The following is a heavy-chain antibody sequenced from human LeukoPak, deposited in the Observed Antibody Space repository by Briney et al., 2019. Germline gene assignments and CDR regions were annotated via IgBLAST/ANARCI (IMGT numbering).Heavy chain of an antibody. Sequence: GGSLRLSCAASGFTFSSYAMSWVRQAPGKGLEWVSAISGSGGSTYYADSVKGRFTNSRDNSKNTLYLQVNSLRAEDTAVYYCAKDLTSRGYDSSGYFTPLDYWGQGTLVTVSS. J-gene: IGHJ4*02. CDR2: ISGSGGST. CDR1: GFTFSSYA. V-gene: IGHV3-23*01. CDR3: AKDLTSRGYDSSGYFTPLDY. D-gene: IGHD3-22*01.